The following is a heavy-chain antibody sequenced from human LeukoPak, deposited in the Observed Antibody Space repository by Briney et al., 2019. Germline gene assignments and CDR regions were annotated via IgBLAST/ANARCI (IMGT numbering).Heavy chain of an antibody. V-gene: IGHV3-48*03. Sequence: GGSLRLFCAASGFTFSSYEMNWVRQAPGKGLEWVSYISSSGSTIYYAHSVKGRFTISRDNAKNSLYLQMNSLRAEDTAVYYCAELGITMIGGVWGKGTTVTISS. J-gene: IGHJ6*04. CDR2: ISSSGSTI. CDR3: AELGITMIGGV. D-gene: IGHD3-10*02. CDR1: GFTFSSYE.